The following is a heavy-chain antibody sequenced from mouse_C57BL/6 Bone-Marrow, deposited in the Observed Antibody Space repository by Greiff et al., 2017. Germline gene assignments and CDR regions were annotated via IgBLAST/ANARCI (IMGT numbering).Heavy chain of an antibody. CDR3: ARSGATRAWFAY. CDR1: GYTFTSYW. V-gene: IGHV1-50*01. D-gene: IGHD6-1*01. Sequence: VQLQQPGAELVKPGASVKLSCKASGYTFTSYWMQWVKQRPGQGLEWIGEIDPSGSYTNYNQKFKGKATLTVDTSSSTAYMQLSSLTSEDSAGYYCARSGATRAWFAYWGQGTLVTVSA. J-gene: IGHJ3*01. CDR2: IDPSGSYT.